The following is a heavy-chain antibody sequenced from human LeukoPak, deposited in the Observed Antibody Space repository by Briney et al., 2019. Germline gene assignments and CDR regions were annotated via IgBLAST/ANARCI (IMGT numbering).Heavy chain of an antibody. CDR2: INPNSGGT. V-gene: IGHV1-2*02. Sequence: ASVKVSCKASGYTFTGYYMHWVRQAPGQGLEWMGWINPNSGGTNYAQKFQGRVTMTRDTSISTAYMELSRLRSDDTAVYYCARQDYYYYGMDVWGQGTTVTVSS. J-gene: IGHJ6*02. CDR3: ARQDYYYYGMDV. CDR1: GYTFTGYY.